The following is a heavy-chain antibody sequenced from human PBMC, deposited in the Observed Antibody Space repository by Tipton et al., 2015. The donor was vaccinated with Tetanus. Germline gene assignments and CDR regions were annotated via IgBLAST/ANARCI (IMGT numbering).Heavy chain of an antibody. D-gene: IGHD2-21*02. J-gene: IGHJ3*02. CDR1: GGSISSGTYY. CDR2: IYFSGST. V-gene: IGHV4-39*01. Sequence: LRLSCTVSGGSISSGTYYWGWIRQPPGKGLEWIGSIYFSGSTYYNPSLKSRVTIYVDTSKKQFSLRLSSVTAADTAMYYCARLSSTANDAHALDIWGQGTMVTVSS. CDR3: ARLSSTANDAHALDI.